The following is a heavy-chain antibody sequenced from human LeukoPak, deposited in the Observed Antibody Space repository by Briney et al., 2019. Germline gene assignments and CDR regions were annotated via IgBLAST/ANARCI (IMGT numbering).Heavy chain of an antibody. V-gene: IGHV4-59*02. CDR2: IYHTGST. J-gene: IGHJ4*02. D-gene: IGHD5-18*01. CDR1: GGSVSDYY. Sequence: PSETLSLTCTISGGSVSDYYWSWIRQSPGKGLEWIGYIYHTGSTSYSLSLKSRVTISADTSQNQFSLKLSSVTAADTAVYYCARSPGAMAYFDYWGQGTLVTVSS. CDR3: ARSPGAMAYFDY.